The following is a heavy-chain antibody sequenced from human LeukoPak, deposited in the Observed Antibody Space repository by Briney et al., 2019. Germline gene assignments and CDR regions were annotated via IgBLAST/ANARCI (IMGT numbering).Heavy chain of an antibody. V-gene: IGHV4-4*07. CDR3: AREDSASGRGLGS. CDR2: ISTTETT. D-gene: IGHD3-10*01. CDR1: GGSISSYF. Sequence: SETLSLTCTVSGGSISSYFWTWIRQPAGKGLEWIVRISTTETTHYSPSLKNRVNMSVDTSKNQFSLKMTSVTAADTAIYYCAREDSASGRGLGSWGQGTLVTVSS. J-gene: IGHJ5*02.